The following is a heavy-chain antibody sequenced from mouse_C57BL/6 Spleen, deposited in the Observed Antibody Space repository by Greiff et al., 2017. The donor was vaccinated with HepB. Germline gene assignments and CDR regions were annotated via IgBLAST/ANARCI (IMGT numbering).Heavy chain of an antibody. CDR1: GYAFSSYW. D-gene: IGHD2-5*01. V-gene: IGHV1-80*01. J-gene: IGHJ4*01. Sequence: QVQLQQSGAELVKPGASVKISCKASGYAFSSYWMNWVKQRPGKGLEWIGQIYPGDGDTKYNGKFKGKATLTADKSSSIAYMQLSSLTSEDSAVYFSARWGAYNSKGDAMDYWGQGTSVTVSS. CDR3: ARWGAYNSKGDAMDY. CDR2: IYPGDGDT.